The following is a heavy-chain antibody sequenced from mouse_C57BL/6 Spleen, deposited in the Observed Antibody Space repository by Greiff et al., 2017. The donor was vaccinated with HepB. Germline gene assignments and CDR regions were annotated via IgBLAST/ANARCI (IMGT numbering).Heavy chain of an antibody. CDR1: GYTFTSYW. Sequence: QVQLQQPGAELVKPGASVKLSCKASGYTFTSYWMQWVKQRPGQGLEWIGEIDPSDSYTNYNQKFKGKATLTVDTSSSTAYMQLSSLTSEDSAVYYCARKGTGLWGQGTTLTVSS. V-gene: IGHV1-50*01. CDR2: IDPSDSYT. D-gene: IGHD3-3*01. J-gene: IGHJ2*01. CDR3: ARKGTGL.